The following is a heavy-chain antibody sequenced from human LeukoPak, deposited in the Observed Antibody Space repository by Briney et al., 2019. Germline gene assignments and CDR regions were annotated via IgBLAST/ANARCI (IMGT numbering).Heavy chain of an antibody. CDR2: IWYDGSQE. D-gene: IGHD6-6*01. J-gene: IGHJ4*02. CDR1: GFTFSNHG. V-gene: IGHV3-33*01. Sequence: PGGSPRLSCAASGFTFSNHGMHWVRQAPGKGLEWVANIWYDGSQEYYADTVKGRFTISRDISKNTLYLQMNSLRAEDTAVYYCARDLAAARLVFRGQGTLVTVSS. CDR3: ARDLAAARLVF.